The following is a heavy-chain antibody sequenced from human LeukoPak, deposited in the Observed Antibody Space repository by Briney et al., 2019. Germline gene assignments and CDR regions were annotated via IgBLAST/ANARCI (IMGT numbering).Heavy chain of an antibody. J-gene: IGHJ4*02. CDR2: ISAYNGDT. CDR3: ARFYGHYGGNEDDY. D-gene: IGHD4-23*01. CDR1: GYTFTTYG. Sequence: ASVKVSCKASGYTFTTYGISWVRQAPGQGLEWMGWISAYNGDTNYPQKLQGRVTMTTDTSTSTAYMELRSLRSDDTAVYYCARFYGHYGGNEDDYWGQGTLVTVSS. V-gene: IGHV1-18*01.